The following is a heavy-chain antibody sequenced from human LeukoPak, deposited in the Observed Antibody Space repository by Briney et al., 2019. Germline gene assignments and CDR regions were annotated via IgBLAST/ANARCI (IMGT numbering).Heavy chain of an antibody. CDR3: AKRGRITNGFDI. J-gene: IGHJ3*02. CDR1: GFTFSSYE. CDR2: ISSSGSTI. D-gene: IGHD3-10*01. V-gene: IGHV3-48*03. Sequence: GGSLRLSCAASGFTFSSYEMNWVRQAPGKGLEWVSYISSSGSTIYYVDSVKGRFTISRDNAKNSLHLQMNSLRAEDTAVYYCAKRGRITNGFDIWGQGTMVTVSS.